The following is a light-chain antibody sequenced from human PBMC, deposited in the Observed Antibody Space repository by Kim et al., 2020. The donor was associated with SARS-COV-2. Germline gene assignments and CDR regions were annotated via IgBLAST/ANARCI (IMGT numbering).Light chain of an antibody. CDR1: SGSIASNY. J-gene: IGLJ2*01. CDR3: QSYDTSNQGVV. V-gene: IGLV6-57*03. CDR2: EDN. Sequence: TASGTRSSGSIASNYGHWYQQRPGSAPTTVIYEDNQRLSGVPARFSGSIDSSSNSASLTISGLTTEDEADYYCQSYDTSNQGVVFGGGTKVTV.